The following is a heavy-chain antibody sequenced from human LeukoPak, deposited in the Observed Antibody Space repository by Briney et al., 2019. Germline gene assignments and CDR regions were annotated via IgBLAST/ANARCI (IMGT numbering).Heavy chain of an antibody. V-gene: IGHV4-59*12. CDR2: IYYSGYT. CDR1: GVSISNYY. D-gene: IGHD1-14*01. Sequence: SETLSLTCTVSGVSISNYYWSWLRQPPGKGLEWIGYIYYSGYTNYNPSLKSRVTISIDTSKNQFSLKLSSVTAADTAVYYCAGPRIGAQAFDIWGQGTMVTVSS. J-gene: IGHJ3*02. CDR3: AGPRIGAQAFDI.